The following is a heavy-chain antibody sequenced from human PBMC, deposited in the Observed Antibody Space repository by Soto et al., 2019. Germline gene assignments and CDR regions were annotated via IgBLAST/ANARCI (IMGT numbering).Heavy chain of an antibody. CDR3: ARGIRHRNHDAFDI. J-gene: IGHJ3*02. CDR2: IIPIFGTA. V-gene: IGHV1-69*01. Sequence: QVQLVQSGAEVKKRGSSVMVSCKASGGTFSSYAISWVRQAPGQGLEWMGGIIPIFGTANYAQKFQGRVTITADESTSTAYMELSSLRSEDTAVYYCARGIRHRNHDAFDIWGQGTMVTVSS. CDR1: GGTFSSYA.